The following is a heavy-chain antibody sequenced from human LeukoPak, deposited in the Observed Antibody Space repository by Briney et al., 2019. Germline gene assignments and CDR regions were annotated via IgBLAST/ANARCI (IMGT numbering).Heavy chain of an antibody. CDR1: GLTFSTSG. CDR3: AREGGIIVAGKFDS. J-gene: IGHJ4*02. CDR2: IQYDESAK. Sequence: PGGSLRLSCAASGLTFSTSGMHWVRQAPGKGLEWVAFIQYDESAKYYADSVRGRLTISRDNSKNTLYLQMNSLRAEDTAVYYCAREGGIIVAGKFDSWGQGTLVTVSS. D-gene: IGHD6-19*01. V-gene: IGHV3-30*02.